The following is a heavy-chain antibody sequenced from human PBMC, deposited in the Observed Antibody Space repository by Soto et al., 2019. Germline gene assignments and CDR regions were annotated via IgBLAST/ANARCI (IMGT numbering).Heavy chain of an antibody. J-gene: IGHJ6*02. CDR2: INAGNGNT. Sequence: ASVKVSCKASGYTFTSYAMHWVRQAPGQRLEWMGWINAGNGNTKYSQKFQGRVTITRDTSASTAYMELSSLRSEDTAVYYCARDGRSLKLGYYYYGMDVWGQGTTVTVSS. CDR3: ARDGRSLKLGYYYYGMDV. V-gene: IGHV1-3*01. CDR1: GYTFTSYA. D-gene: IGHD1-26*01.